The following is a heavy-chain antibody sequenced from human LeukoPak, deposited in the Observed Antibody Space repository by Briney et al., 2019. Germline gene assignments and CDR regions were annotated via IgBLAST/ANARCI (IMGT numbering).Heavy chain of an antibody. CDR1: GYTFTSYA. CDR2: INAGNGNT. V-gene: IGHV1-3*01. CDR3: ARDGGELWLRYYFDY. D-gene: IGHD5-18*01. Sequence: GASVKVSCKASGYTFTSYAMHWVRQAPGQRLEWMGWINAGNGNTKYSQKFQGRVTITRDTSASTAYMELSSLRSEDTAVYYCARDGGELWLRYYFDYWGQGTLVTVSS. J-gene: IGHJ4*02.